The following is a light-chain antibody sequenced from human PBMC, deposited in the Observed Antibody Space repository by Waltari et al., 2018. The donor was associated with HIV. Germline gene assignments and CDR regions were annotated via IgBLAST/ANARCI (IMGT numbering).Light chain of an antibody. CDR1: SGPVTSGHY. Sequence: QAVVNQEPALTVSPGGTVTLTCGSSSGPVTSGHYPHWFQQKPGQAPRALIYDTNNKHSWTPARFSGSLLGGKAALTLSGAQPEDEADYFCLLSYSGARPAIFGGGTKLSVL. V-gene: IGLV7-46*01. J-gene: IGLJ2*01. CDR2: DTN. CDR3: LLSYSGARPAI.